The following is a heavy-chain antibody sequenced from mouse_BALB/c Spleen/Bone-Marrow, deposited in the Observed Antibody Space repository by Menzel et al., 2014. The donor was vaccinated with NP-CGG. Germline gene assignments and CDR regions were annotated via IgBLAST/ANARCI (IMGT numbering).Heavy chain of an antibody. CDR3: ARGYGSSYGTGYFDV. CDR1: GFNIKDTY. CDR2: IDPANGNT. J-gene: IGHJ1*01. Sequence: VQLQQSGAELVKPGASVKLSCTASGFNIKDTYMHWVKQRPEQGLEWIGRIDPANGNTKYDPKSQGKATITADTSSNTAYLQLSSLTSEDTAVYYCARGYGSSYGTGYFDVWGAGTTVTVSS. V-gene: IGHV14-3*02. D-gene: IGHD1-1*01.